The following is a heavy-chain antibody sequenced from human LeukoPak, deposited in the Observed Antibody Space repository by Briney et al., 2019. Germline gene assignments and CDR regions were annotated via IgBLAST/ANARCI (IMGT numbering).Heavy chain of an antibody. CDR3: ARVAVDGYGDSYDAFDI. J-gene: IGHJ3*02. CDR1: GGSISSGSYY. CDR2: IYTSGST. V-gene: IGHV4-61*02. Sequence: SETLSLTCTVAGGSISSGSYYWSWIRQPAGKGLEWIGRIYTSGSTNYNPSLKSRVTISVDTSKNQFSLKLSSVTAADTAVYYCARVAVDGYGDSYDAFDIWGQGTMVTVSS. D-gene: IGHD4-17*01.